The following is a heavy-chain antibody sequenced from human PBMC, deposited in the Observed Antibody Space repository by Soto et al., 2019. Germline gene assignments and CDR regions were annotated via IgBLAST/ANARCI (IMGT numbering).Heavy chain of an antibody. CDR2: IWYDGSNK. CDR3: AREIAAAGTNYFDY. V-gene: IGHV3-33*01. Sequence: QVQLVESGGGVVQPGRSLRLSCAASGFTFSSCGLHWVRQAPGKGLEWVAVIWYDGSNKYYADSVKGRFTISRDNSKNTLYLQMNSLRAEDTAVYYCAREIAAAGTNYFDYWGQGTLVTVSS. J-gene: IGHJ4*02. CDR1: GFTFSSCG. D-gene: IGHD6-13*01.